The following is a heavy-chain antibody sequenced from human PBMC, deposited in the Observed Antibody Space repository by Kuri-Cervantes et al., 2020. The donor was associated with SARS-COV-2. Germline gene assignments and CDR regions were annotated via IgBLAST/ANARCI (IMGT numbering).Heavy chain of an antibody. CDR2: ISGSGGST. D-gene: IGHD6-13*01. V-gene: IGHV3-NL1*01. CDR1: GFTFSSYG. J-gene: IGHJ4*02. CDR3: ARDVYSSSWPSVDY. Sequence: GESLKISCAASGFTFSSYGMHWVRQAPGKGLEWVSAISGSGGSTYYADSVKGRFTISRDNSKNTLYPQMNSLRAEDTAVYYCARDVYSSSWPSVDYWGQGTLVTVSS.